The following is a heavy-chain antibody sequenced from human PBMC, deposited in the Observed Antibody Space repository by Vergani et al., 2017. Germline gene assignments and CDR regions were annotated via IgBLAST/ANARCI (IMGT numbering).Heavy chain of an antibody. V-gene: IGHV3-21*01. CDR2: ISSSSSYI. J-gene: IGHJ4*01. CDR3: ARDSPAIGGNSCLDY. D-gene: IGHD4-23*01. CDR1: GFTFSSYS. Sequence: EVQLVESGGGLVKPGGSLRLSCAASGFTFSSYSMNWVRQAPGKGLEWVSSISSSSSYIYYADSVKGRFTISRDNAKNSLYLQMNSLRAEDTAVYYCARDSPAIGGNSCLDYWGQGTLVTVSS.